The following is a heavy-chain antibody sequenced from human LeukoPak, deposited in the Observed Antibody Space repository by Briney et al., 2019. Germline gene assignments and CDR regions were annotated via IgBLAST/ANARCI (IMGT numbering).Heavy chain of an antibody. CDR2: IYYSGST. CDR3: AREVTYCGGDCYSVFDY. Sequence: TCXVSGGSISSGGXYWSWXRQHPXXGXXXIGYIYYSGSTYYNPSLKSRVTISVDTSRNQFSLKLSSVTAADTAVYYCAREVTYCGGDCYSVFDYWGQGTLVTVSS. V-gene: IGHV4-31*03. D-gene: IGHD2-21*02. CDR1: GGSISSGGXY. J-gene: IGHJ4*02.